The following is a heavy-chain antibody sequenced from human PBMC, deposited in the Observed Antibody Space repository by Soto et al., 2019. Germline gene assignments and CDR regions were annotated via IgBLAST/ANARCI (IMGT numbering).Heavy chain of an antibody. Sequence: SETLSLTCAVYGGSFSGYYWSWIRQPPGKGLEWIGEINHSGSTNYNPSLKSRVTISVDTSKNQFSLKLSSVTAADTAVYYCATIKQLAASPYDYYGMDVWGQETTVNVSS. V-gene: IGHV4-34*01. J-gene: IGHJ6*02. CDR3: ATIKQLAASPYDYYGMDV. CDR2: INHSGST. D-gene: IGHD6-6*01. CDR1: GGSFSGYY.